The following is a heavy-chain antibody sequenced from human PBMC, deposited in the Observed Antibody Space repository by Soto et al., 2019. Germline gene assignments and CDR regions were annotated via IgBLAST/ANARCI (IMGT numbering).Heavy chain of an antibody. J-gene: IGHJ3*02. CDR2: IDPIDSYT. Sequence: PGESLTISCKGSGYSFTSYWISWVRQMPGKGLEWMGRIDPIDSYTNYSPSFQGHVTLSADKPISTASLQWSSLKASDTAMYYCERQSYGSWIAAGGTAFDIGAQGKMVTVS. V-gene: IGHV5-10-1*01. CDR3: ERQSYGSWIAAGGTAFDI. CDR1: GYSFTSYW. D-gene: IGHD6-13*01.